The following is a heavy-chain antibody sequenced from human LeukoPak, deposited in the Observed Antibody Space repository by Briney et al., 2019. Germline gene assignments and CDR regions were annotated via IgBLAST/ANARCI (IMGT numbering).Heavy chain of an antibody. CDR2: ISGSGGST. CDR3: AKDRQLVPNWFDP. J-gene: IGHJ5*02. Sequence: PGGSLRLSCAASGFTFSSYAMSWVRQAPGKGLDWVSAISGSGGSTYYADSVKGRFTISRDNYKNTLYLQMNSLRAEDTAVYYCAKDRQLVPNWFDPWGQGTLVTVSS. CDR1: GFTFSSYA. D-gene: IGHD1-1*01. V-gene: IGHV3-23*01.